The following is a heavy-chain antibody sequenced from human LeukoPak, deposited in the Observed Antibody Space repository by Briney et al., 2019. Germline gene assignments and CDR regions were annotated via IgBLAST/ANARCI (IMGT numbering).Heavy chain of an antibody. D-gene: IGHD3-22*01. Sequence: GGSLRLSCAASGFTFSSYAMHWVRQAPGKGLEYVSAISSNGGSTYYANSVKGRFTISRDNSKNTLYLQMNSLRAEDTAVYYCANSGYYLVDDAFDIWGQGTMVTVSS. CDR2: ISSNGGST. CDR1: GFTFSSYA. CDR3: ANSGYYLVDDAFDI. J-gene: IGHJ3*02. V-gene: IGHV3-64*01.